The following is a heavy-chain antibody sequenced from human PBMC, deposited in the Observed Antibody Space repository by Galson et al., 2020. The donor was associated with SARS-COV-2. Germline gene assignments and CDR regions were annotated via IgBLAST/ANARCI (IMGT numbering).Heavy chain of an antibody. CDR2: INHSGST. Sequence: SETLSLTCAVYGGSFSGYYWSWIRQPPGKGLEWIGEINHSGSTNYNPSLKSRVTISVDTSKNQFSLKLSSVTAADTAVYYCASRIAAAGLPQNWFDPWGQGTLVTVSS. J-gene: IGHJ5*02. D-gene: IGHD6-13*01. CDR3: ASRIAAAGLPQNWFDP. CDR1: GGSFSGYY. V-gene: IGHV4-34*01.